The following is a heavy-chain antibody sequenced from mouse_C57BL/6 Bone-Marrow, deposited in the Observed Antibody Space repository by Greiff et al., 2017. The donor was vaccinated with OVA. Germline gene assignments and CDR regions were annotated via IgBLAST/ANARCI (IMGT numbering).Heavy chain of an antibody. D-gene: IGHD1-1*01. V-gene: IGHV8-8*01. CDR1: GFSLSTFGMG. CDR3: ARIDTTVASSYAMDY. CDR2: IWWDDDK. J-gene: IGHJ4*01. Sequence: ESGPGILQPSQTLSLTCSFSGFSLSTFGMGVGWIRQPSGKGLEWLAHIWWDDDKYYNPALKSRLTISKDTSKNQVFLKIANVDTADTATYYCARIDTTVASSYAMDYWGQGTSVTVSS.